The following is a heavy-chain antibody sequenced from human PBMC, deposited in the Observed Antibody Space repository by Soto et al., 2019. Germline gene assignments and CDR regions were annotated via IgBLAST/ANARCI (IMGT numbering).Heavy chain of an antibody. V-gene: IGHV3-43*01. CDR1: GFTFDDYT. CDR3: AKDIEGSSSSLGDYGYYYYGMDV. Sequence: EVQLVESGGVVVQPGGSLRLSCAASGFTFDDYTMHWVRQAPGKGLEWVSLISWDGGSTYYADSVKGRLTISRDNSKNSLYLQMNSLRTEDTALYYCAKDIEGSSSSLGDYGYYYYGMDVWGQGTTVTVSS. D-gene: IGHD6-6*01. CDR2: ISWDGGST. J-gene: IGHJ6*02.